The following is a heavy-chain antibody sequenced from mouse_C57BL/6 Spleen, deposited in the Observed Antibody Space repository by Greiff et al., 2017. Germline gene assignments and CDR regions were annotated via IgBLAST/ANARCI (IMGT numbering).Heavy chain of an antibody. D-gene: IGHD3-1*01. CDR1: GYTFTSYD. Sequence: QVQLKQSGPELVKPGASVKLSCKASGYTFTSYDINWVKQRPGPGLAWIGWIYPRDGSTKYNEKFKGKATLTVDTSSSTAYMELHSLTSEDSAVYFCARPKRRGLYARDYGGQGTSVTVSS. V-gene: IGHV1-85*01. J-gene: IGHJ4*01. CDR2: IYPRDGST. CDR3: ARPKRRGLYARDY.